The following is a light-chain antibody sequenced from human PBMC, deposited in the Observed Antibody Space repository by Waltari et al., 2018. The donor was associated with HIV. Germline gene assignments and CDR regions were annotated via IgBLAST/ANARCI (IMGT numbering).Light chain of an antibody. V-gene: IGKV1-9*01. CDR3: QQVNTYPLT. CDR2: SAS. Sequence: DIQLTQSPSFLSASVANRVLITCRASQDISTYLAWYQQKPGKAPELLIYSASTLQSGVPSRFSGGGSGPEFTLTISSLQPEDSATYFCQQVNTYPLTFGPGTKVDIK. CDR1: QDISTY. J-gene: IGKJ3*01.